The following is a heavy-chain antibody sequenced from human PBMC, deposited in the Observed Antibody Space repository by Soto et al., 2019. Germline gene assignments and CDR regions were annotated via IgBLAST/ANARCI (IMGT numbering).Heavy chain of an antibody. D-gene: IGHD3-16*02. CDR3: ARTIWGSYRHNVSDV. CDR1: GYTLTSYG. Sequence: GAPVKVSCKASGYTLTSYGISWGRQAPGQGLEWMGWISAYNGNTNYAQKLQGRVTMTTDTSTSTAYMELRSLRSDDTAVYYCARTIWGSYRHNVSDVWGKGTTVTVSS. J-gene: IGHJ6*04. CDR2: ISAYNGNT. V-gene: IGHV1-18*01.